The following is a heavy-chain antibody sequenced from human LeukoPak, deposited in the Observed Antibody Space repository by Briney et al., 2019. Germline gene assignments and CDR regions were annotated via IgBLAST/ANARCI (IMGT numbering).Heavy chain of an antibody. CDR3: ARDGIAGATTGDA. J-gene: IGHJ5*02. D-gene: IGHD1-26*01. CDR1: GFDFRSYG. V-gene: IGHV3-7*01. Sequence: GGSLRLSCAASGFDFRSYGMHWVRQAPGKGLEWVANIKGDGSEKYYVDSVKGRFTISRDNAKTSLYLQMNSLRAEDTAVYYCARDGIAGATTGDAWGQGTLVTVSS. CDR2: IKGDGSEK.